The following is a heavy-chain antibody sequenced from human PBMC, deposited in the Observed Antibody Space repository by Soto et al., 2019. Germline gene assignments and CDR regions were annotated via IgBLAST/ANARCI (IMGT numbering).Heavy chain of an antibody. D-gene: IGHD1-7*01. J-gene: IGHJ3*02. CDR2: IVVGSGNT. V-gene: IGHV1-58*02. Sequence: ASVKVSCKASGFTFTSSAIQWVRQARGQRLEWMGWIVVGSGNTNYAQKFQDRVTFTRDISTSTAYMVLSSLRSEDTAVYYCAASLAELPHDGFDIWGQGTMVTVSS. CDR1: GFTFTSSA. CDR3: AASLAELPHDGFDI.